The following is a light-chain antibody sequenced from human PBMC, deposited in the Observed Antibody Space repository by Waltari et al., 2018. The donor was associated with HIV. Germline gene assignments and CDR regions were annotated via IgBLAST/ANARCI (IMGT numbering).Light chain of an antibody. J-gene: IGLJ2*01. CDR1: SSNIGRNH. Sequence: QSVLTQPPSASATPGQRVTISCSGGSSNIGRNHVYWHQQFPGTAPKLLFNRNNPLPPGVPDRFSGSKACPSASLVISGLRSEDEADYYCAAWDDSLSGVFGGGTKVTVL. CDR2: RNN. V-gene: IGLV1-47*01. CDR3: AAWDDSLSGV.